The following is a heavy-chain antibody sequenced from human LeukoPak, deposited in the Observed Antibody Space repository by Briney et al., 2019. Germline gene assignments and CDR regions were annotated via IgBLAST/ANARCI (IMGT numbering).Heavy chain of an antibody. V-gene: IGHV3-23*01. J-gene: IGHJ1*01. CDR1: GFTFSSYA. CDR2: ISGNGGST. CDR3: AKARGDYGDYVGYFQH. Sequence: PGGSLRLSCAASGFTFSSYAMSWVRQAPGKGLEWVSAISGNGGSTYYADSVKGRFTISRDNSKNTLYLQMNSLRAEDTAVYYCAKARGDYGDYVGYFQHWGQGTLVTVSS. D-gene: IGHD4-17*01.